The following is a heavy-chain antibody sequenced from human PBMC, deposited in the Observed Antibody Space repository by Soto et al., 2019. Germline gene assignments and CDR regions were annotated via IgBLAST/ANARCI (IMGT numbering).Heavy chain of an antibody. CDR3: GASGPDILTGYSRGNLDV. V-gene: IGHV1-2*02. CDR1: GYKFTAYY. D-gene: IGHD3-9*01. CDR2: INPGSGRT. Sequence: ASVQVSCKASGYKFTAYYIHWVRQAPGQGLEWMGWINPGSGRTHLAQKSQGRVTLSRDTSISTGYLELASLTPDDTAVYYCGASGPDILTGYSRGNLDVWGQGTTVTVSS. J-gene: IGHJ6*01.